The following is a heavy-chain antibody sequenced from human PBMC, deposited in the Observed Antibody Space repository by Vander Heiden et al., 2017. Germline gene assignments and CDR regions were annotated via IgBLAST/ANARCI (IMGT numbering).Heavy chain of an antibody. CDR1: GYTFPSFY. CDR3: VRDMTIGTMNSFDI. V-gene: IGHV1-2*02. Sequence: QVQLVQSGAEVKKPGASVRVSCKASGYTFPSFYMHWMRQAPGQGLEWMGWINPADGATRSAPNFQGRVIMTRDTSITTAFLELSSLRFDDTALYFCVRDMTIGTMNSFDIWGQGTMVTISS. D-gene: IGHD1-1*01. J-gene: IGHJ3*02. CDR2: INPADGAT.